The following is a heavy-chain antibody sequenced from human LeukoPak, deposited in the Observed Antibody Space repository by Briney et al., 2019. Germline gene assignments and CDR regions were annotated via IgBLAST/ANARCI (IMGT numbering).Heavy chain of an antibody. CDR1: NGPINTYQ. D-gene: IGHD5-18*01. CDR2: IHYSGSA. V-gene: IGHV4-59*12. CDR3: AREGTDTAMASPFDY. J-gene: IGHJ4*02. Sequence: SETLSLTCTVSNGPINTYQWSWIRQPPGKGLEWIGNIHYSGSANYNPSLKSRVIISVDTSKNQFSLKLSSVTAADTAVYYCAREGTDTAMASPFDYWGQGTLVTVSS.